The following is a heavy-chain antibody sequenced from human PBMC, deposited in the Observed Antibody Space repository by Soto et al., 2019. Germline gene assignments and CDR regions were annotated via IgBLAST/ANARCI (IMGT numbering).Heavy chain of an antibody. CDR3: AREGGSGCLNDAFDI. J-gene: IGHJ3*02. CDR2: IYYSGST. V-gene: IGHV4-61*01. Sequence: PSETLSLTCTVSGGSVSSGSYYWSWIRQPPGKGLEWIGYIYYSGSTNYNPSLKSRVTISVDTSKNQFSLKLSSVTAADTAVYYCAREGGSGCLNDAFDIWGQGTMVTVSS. CDR1: GGSVSSGSYY. D-gene: IGHD6-19*01.